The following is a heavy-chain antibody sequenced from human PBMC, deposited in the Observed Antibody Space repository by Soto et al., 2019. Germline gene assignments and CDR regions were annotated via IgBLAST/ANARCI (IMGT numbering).Heavy chain of an antibody. CDR1: GFTFRSCG. J-gene: IGHJ3*02. D-gene: IGHD1-26*01. V-gene: IGHV3-33*01. CDR2: IWYDGTTQ. Sequence: QVQLVESGGGVVQPGRSLRLSCAASGFTFRSCGMHWVRQAPGKGLEWVAVIWYDGTTQYYADSVKGRFTISRDYSKNTLYLQMNSLRAEDTAVYYCARDLGRPVGAQMNDAFNIWGQGTMVAVSS. CDR3: ARDLGRPVGAQMNDAFNI.